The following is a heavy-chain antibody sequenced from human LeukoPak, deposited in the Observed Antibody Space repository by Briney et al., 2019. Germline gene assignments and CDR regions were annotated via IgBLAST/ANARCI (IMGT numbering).Heavy chain of an antibody. CDR2: INHSGST. Sequence: TSETLSLTCAVYGGSFSGYYWSWIRQPPGKGLEWIGEINHSGSTNYNPSLKSRVTISVDTSKNQFSLKLSSVTAAHTAVYYCARVEYGSMDVWGQGTTVTVSS. D-gene: IGHD2/OR15-2a*01. V-gene: IGHV4-34*01. CDR3: ARVEYGSMDV. CDR1: GGSFSGYY. J-gene: IGHJ6*02.